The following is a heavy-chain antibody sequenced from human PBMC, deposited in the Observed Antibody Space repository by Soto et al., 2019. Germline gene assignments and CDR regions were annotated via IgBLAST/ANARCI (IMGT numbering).Heavy chain of an antibody. CDR2: IYYSGST. CDR3: AREQLTGYVDH. Sequence: SQTMSLTCTVSGGSISYFYGRRIRQSPGKGLEWIGYIYYSGSTNYNPSLKSRVAISVDTSKNQFSLKLNSVTATDTAVYYCAREQLTGYVDHWGQGTLVTVSS. CDR1: GGSISYFY. D-gene: IGHD3-9*01. J-gene: IGHJ4*02. V-gene: IGHV4-59*01.